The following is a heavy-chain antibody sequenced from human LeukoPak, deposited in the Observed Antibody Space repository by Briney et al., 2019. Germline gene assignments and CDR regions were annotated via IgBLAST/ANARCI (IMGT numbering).Heavy chain of an antibody. CDR3: ARADSSSWNWFDP. Sequence: SVKVSCKASGGTFSSCTISWVRQAPGQGLEWMGRIIPILGIANYAQKFQGRVTITADKSTSTAYMELSSLRSEDTAAYYCARADSSSWNWFDPWGQGTLVTVSS. CDR1: GGTFSSCT. CDR2: IIPILGIA. J-gene: IGHJ5*02. D-gene: IGHD6-13*01. V-gene: IGHV1-69*02.